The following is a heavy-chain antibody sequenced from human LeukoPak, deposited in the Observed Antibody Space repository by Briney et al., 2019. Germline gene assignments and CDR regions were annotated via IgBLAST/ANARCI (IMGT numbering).Heavy chain of an antibody. J-gene: IGHJ4*02. CDR2: IIPILGIA. D-gene: IGHD1-26*01. CDR3: ARDGTSIVGSLDY. Sequence: SVKVSCKASGYTFTRYYMHWVRQAPGQGLEWMGRIIPILGIANYAQKFQGRVTITADKSTSTAYMELSSLRSEDTAVYYCARDGTSIVGSLDYWGQGTLVTVSS. V-gene: IGHV1-69*04. CDR1: GYTFTRYY.